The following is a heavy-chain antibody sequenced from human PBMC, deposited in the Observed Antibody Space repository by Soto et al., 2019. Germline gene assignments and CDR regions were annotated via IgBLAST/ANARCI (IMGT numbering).Heavy chain of an antibody. Sequence: ASVKVSCKASGYTFNDYHMHWVRQAPGQGLEWMGWINPNSGGTKYAQKFQGWVTMTRDTSISTVYMEVSRLRSDDPAVYYWARDRRDDFWGTDGPYYYYMDVWGKGTTVTVSS. V-gene: IGHV1-2*04. J-gene: IGHJ6*03. CDR2: INPNSGGT. D-gene: IGHD3-3*01. CDR3: ARDRRDDFWGTDGPYYYYMDV. CDR1: GYTFNDYH.